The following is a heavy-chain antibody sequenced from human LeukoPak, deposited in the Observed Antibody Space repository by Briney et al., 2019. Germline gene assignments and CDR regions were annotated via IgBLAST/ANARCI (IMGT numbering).Heavy chain of an antibody. V-gene: IGHV3-23*01. CDR1: GFTFSSYW. D-gene: IGHD5-12*01. CDR3: AKDLVATITFLAFDI. J-gene: IGHJ3*02. Sequence: EGSLRLSCAASGFTFSSYWMHWVRQAPGKGLEWVSAISGSGGSTYYADSVKGRFTISRDNSKNTLYLQMNSLRAEDTAVYYCAKDLVATITFLAFDIWGQGTMVTVSS. CDR2: ISGSGGST.